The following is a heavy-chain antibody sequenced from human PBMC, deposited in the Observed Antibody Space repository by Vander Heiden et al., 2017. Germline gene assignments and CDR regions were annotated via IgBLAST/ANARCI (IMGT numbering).Heavy chain of an antibody. Sequence: EVQLLESGGGLVQPGGSLRLSCAASGFTFSSYAMSWVRQAPGKGLEWVSAISGSGGSTYDADSVKGRFTISRDNSKNTLYMQMNRMRAEDTAVYYFAKGSVVALFDYWGQGTMVTVYS. J-gene: IGHJ4*02. CDR2: ISGSGGST. D-gene: IGHD3-22*01. V-gene: IGHV3-23*01. CDR1: GFTFSSYA. CDR3: AKGSVVALFDY.